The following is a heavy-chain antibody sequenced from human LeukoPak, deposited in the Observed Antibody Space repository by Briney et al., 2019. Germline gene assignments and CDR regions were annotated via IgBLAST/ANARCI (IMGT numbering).Heavy chain of an antibody. CDR3: ARDSTYDILTGYYHSAFDI. CDR2: IKQDGSEK. D-gene: IGHD3-9*01. Sequence: GGSLRLSCAASGFTFSSYWMSWVRQAPGKGLEWVANIKQDGSEKYYVDSAKGRFTISRDNAKNSLYLQMNSLRAEDTAVYYCARDSTYDILTGYYHSAFDIWGQGTMVTVSS. CDR1: GFTFSSYW. J-gene: IGHJ3*02. V-gene: IGHV3-7*01.